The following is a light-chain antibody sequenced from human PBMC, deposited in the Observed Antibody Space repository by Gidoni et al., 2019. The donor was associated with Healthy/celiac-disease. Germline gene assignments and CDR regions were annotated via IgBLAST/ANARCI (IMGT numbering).Light chain of an antibody. CDR3: MQALQTPWT. Sequence: TVMTQSPLSLPVTPGEPASISCRSSQSLLHSNGYNYLDWYLQKPGQSPQLLIYLGSNRASGVPDRFSGSGSGTGFTLKISRVEAEDVGVYYCMQALQTPWTFGQGTKVEIK. V-gene: IGKV2-28*01. CDR1: QSLLHSNGYNY. CDR2: LGS. J-gene: IGKJ1*01.